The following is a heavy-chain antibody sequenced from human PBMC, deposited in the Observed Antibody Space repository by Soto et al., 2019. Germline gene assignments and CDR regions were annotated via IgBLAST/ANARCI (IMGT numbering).Heavy chain of an antibody. Sequence: ESGGGVVPPGRSLRLSCAASGFTFSSYGMHWVRQAPGKGLEWVAVIWYDGSNKYYADSVKGRFTISRDNSKNTLYLQMNSLRAEDTAVYYCARASRQLVYFDYWGQGTLVTVSS. CDR2: IWYDGSNK. V-gene: IGHV3-33*01. J-gene: IGHJ4*02. CDR1: GFTFSSYG. CDR3: ARASRQLVYFDY. D-gene: IGHD6-13*01.